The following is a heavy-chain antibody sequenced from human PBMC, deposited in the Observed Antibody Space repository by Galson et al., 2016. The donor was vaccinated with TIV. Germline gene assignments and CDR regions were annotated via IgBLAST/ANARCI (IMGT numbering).Heavy chain of an antibody. Sequence: SLRLSCAASGFTFSSSTMNWVRQAPGKGLEWVAVIWYEGNNRDYADSVKGRFTISRDNSKNTLYLHMNSLRVEDTAVYYCARMFGLDSGYDAWGQGTLVTVSS. CDR2: IWYEGNNR. CDR3: ARMFGLDSGYDA. V-gene: IGHV3-33*08. CDR1: GFTFSSST. D-gene: IGHD5-12*01. J-gene: IGHJ5*02.